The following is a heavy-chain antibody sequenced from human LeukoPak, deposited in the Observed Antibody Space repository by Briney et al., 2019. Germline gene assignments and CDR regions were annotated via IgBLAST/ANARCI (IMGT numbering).Heavy chain of an antibody. D-gene: IGHD6-19*01. CDR1: GFTFRKYW. J-gene: IGHJ4*02. V-gene: IGHV3-74*01. CDR2: TNSDGRRT. Sequence: GGSLRLSCADSGFTFRKYWLHWVGQAPGEGLVWVSRTNSDGRRTDYADSVKGRFTISRDNAKNTLYLQMNSLRAEDTAVYYCARDPDSSGWSSIEYWGQGTLVTVSS. CDR3: ARDPDSSGWSSIEY.